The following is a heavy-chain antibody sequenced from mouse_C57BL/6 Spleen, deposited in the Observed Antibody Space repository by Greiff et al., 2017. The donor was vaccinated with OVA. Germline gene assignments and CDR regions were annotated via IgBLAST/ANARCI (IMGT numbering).Heavy chain of an antibody. Sequence: EVKLMESGPELVKPGASVKISCKASGYTFTDYYMNWVKQSHGKSLEWIGDINPNNGGTSYNQKFKGKATLTVDKSSSTAYMELRSLTSEDSAVYYCARGGDYDGFAYWGQGTLVTVSA. CDR3: ARGGDYDGFAY. J-gene: IGHJ3*01. V-gene: IGHV1-26*01. CDR1: GYTFTDYY. D-gene: IGHD2-4*01. CDR2: INPNNGGT.